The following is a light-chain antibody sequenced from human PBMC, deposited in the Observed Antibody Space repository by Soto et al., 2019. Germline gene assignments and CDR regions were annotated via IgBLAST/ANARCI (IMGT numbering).Light chain of an antibody. CDR2: DND. V-gene: IGLV1-51*01. J-gene: IGLJ2*01. CDR3: GTWDTSLRAVV. Sequence: QSVLTQPPSISAAPGQKVTISCSGSRSNIENSPVSWYQQLPGTAPELLIYDNDKRPSGIPDRFSGSKSATSAPLGIAGLQTGDEADYHCGTWDTSLRAVVFGGGTKLTVL. CDR1: RSNIENSP.